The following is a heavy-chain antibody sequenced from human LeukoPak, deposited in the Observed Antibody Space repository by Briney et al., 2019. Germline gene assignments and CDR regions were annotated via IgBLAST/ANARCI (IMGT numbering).Heavy chain of an antibody. CDR1: GYTFTGYY. Sequence: ASVKASCKASGYTFTGYYMHWVRQAPGQGLEWMGWINPNSGGTNYAQKFQGRVTMTRDTSISTAYMELSRLRSDDTAVYYCARGGGLWFGELFFRNWFDPWGQGTLVTVSS. CDR3: ARGGGLWFGELFFRNWFDP. D-gene: IGHD3-10*01. V-gene: IGHV1-2*02. CDR2: INPNSGGT. J-gene: IGHJ5*02.